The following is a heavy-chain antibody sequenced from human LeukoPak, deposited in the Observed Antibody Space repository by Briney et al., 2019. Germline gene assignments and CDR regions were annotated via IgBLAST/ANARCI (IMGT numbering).Heavy chain of an antibody. J-gene: IGHJ4*02. V-gene: IGHV1-69*06. CDR3: ARVYADPDYYFDY. D-gene: IGHD2-8*01. CDR2: IIPIFGTA. Sequence: ASVKVSCKASGGTFSSFGISWVRQAPGQRLEWMGGIIPIFGTAHYAQKFQGRVTVTADKSTNTAYMELSRLRSEDTAVYYCARVYADPDYYFDYWGQGTLVTVSS. CDR1: GGTFSSFG.